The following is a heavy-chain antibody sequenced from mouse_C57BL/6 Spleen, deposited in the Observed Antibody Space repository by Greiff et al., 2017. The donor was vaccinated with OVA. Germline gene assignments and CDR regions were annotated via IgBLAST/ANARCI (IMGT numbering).Heavy chain of an antibody. V-gene: IGHV1-50*01. J-gene: IGHJ2*01. Sequence: QVQLQQPGAELVKPGASVKLSCKASGYTFTSYCLQWVKQRPGQGLEWIGEIDPSDSYTNYNQKFKGKATLTVDTSSSTAYMQLSSLTSEDSAVYYCARRYGSRYYFDYWGKGTTLTVSS. D-gene: IGHD1-1*01. CDR1: GYTFTSYC. CDR2: IDPSDSYT. CDR3: ARRYGSRYYFDY.